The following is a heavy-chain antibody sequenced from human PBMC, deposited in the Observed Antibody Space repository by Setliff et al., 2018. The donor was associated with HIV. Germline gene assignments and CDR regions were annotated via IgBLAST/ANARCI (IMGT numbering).Heavy chain of an antibody. J-gene: IGHJ6*02. CDR3: ARASTALTYYGMDV. CDR1: GYSFSTYG. CDR2: ISVYNGNT. V-gene: IGHV1-18*01. Sequence: VKVSCKASGYSFSTYGISWVRQAPGQGLEWMGWISVYNGNTNYAQKLQGRVTMTTDTSTDTAYMELRSLRSDDTAVYYCARASTALTYYGMDVWGQGTTVTVSS.